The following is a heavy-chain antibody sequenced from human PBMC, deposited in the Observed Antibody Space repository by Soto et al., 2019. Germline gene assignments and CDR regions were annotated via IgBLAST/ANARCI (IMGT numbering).Heavy chain of an antibody. Sequence: QVQLQESGPGLVKPSGTLSLTCAVSGGSISSSNWWSWVRQPPGKGLEWIGEIYHSGSTNYNPSLKSRVTISVDKSKNHFSLKLSAETAADTAVYYCARDSGHAFYTRDFDYWGQGTLVTDSS. D-gene: IGHD2-2*02. J-gene: IGHJ4*02. CDR2: IYHSGST. CDR1: GGSISSSNW. CDR3: ARDSGHAFYTRDFDY. V-gene: IGHV4-4*02.